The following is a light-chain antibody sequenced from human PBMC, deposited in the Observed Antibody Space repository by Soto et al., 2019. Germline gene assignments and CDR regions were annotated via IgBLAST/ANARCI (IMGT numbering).Light chain of an antibody. CDR1: KLGDKY. CDR3: QAWDSSSVI. Sequence: SYELTQPPSVSVSPGQTATITCSGDKLGDKYVCWYQQKPGQSPFLVIYQDIKRPSGIPERFSGSNSGNTATLTISGTQAMDEADYYCQAWDSSSVIFGGGTKVTVL. V-gene: IGLV3-1*01. J-gene: IGLJ2*01. CDR2: QDI.